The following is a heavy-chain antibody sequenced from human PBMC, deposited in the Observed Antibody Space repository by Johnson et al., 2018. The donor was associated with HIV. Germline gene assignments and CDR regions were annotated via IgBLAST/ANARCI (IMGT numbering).Heavy chain of an antibody. V-gene: IGHV3-64*01. CDR3: ARVGDGNNKNAFDI. CDR2: ISSNGGIT. D-gene: IGHD5-24*01. CDR1: GFSFSSYG. Sequence: VLLVESGGGLVQPGGSLRLSCAASGFSFSSYGIHWVRQAPGKGLEYVSSISSNGGITYYANSVKGRFTISRDNSKNTLFLQLGSLRAEDMAVYYCARVGDGNNKNAFDIWGQGTMVTVSS. J-gene: IGHJ3*02.